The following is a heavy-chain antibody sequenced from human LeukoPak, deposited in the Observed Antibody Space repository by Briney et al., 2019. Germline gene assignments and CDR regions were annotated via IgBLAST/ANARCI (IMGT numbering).Heavy chain of an antibody. CDR1: GFTFSRYW. J-gene: IGHJ4*02. V-gene: IGHV3-7*04. CDR2: IKEDGREG. CDR3: ARGDGCSSTSCYHIDY. D-gene: IGHD2-2*01. Sequence: GGSLRLSCAASGFTFSRYWMSWFRQAPGKGLEWVANIKEDGREGYYAGSVKGRFAISRDNAQDSLYLRMNSLRAEDTAAYYCARGDGCSSTSCYHIDYWGQGTLVTVSS.